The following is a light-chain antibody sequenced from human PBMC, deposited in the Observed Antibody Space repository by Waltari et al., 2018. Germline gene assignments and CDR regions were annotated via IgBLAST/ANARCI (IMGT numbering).Light chain of an antibody. CDR3: CSYTGSYTLA. V-gene: IGLV2-23*02. Sequence: QSALTQPTSVSGSPGQSITISCTGTSSDIGSYSLVSWSQQHPGKAPQLIIYDVSERPSGLSNRFSGSKSGNTASLAISGLQAEDEADYYCCSYTGSYTLAFGGGTNLIVL. CDR1: SSDIGSYSL. J-gene: IGLJ3*02. CDR2: DVS.